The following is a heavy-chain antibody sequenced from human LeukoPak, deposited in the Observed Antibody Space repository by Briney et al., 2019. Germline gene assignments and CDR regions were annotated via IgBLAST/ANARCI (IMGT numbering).Heavy chain of an antibody. Sequence: GGSLILSCAASGFTFSSYSMNWVRQAPGKGLEWVSSISSSTSYICYADSVKGRFTISRDNAKNSLYLQMNSLRAEDTAVYYCARASGSYYYFDYWGQGTLVTVSS. V-gene: IGHV3-21*01. CDR3: ARASGSYYYFDY. J-gene: IGHJ4*02. CDR1: GFTFSSYS. D-gene: IGHD3-10*01. CDR2: ISSSTSYI.